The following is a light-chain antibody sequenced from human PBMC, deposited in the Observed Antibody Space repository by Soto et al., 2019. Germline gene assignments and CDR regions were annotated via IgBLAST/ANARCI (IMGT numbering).Light chain of an antibody. J-gene: IGKJ3*01. CDR1: QSVLYSSNNKNY. Sequence: DIVMTQSPDSLAVSLGERATINCKSSQSVLYSSNNKNYLAWYQQKPGQPPKLLIYWASTRESGVPDRVSGSGSGTDFTLPISSVQAEDVAVYYCQQYDSTPFTFGPGTKVDIK. V-gene: IGKV4-1*01. CDR3: QQYDSTPFT. CDR2: WAS.